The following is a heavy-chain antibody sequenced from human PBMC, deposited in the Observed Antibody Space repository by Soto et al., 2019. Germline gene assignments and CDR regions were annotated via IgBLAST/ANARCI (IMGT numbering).Heavy chain of an antibody. CDR1: GFTFSSYV. CDR3: ARAGCDGGRCYTLVGLRYGMDV. J-gene: IGHJ6*02. CDR2: ISYDGNNK. V-gene: IGHV3-30-3*01. Sequence: QVQLVESGGGVVQPGRSLRLSCAASGFTFSSYVMHWVRQAPGKGLAWVAVISYDGNNKYYADSVKGRFTISRDNSKNTLNLQMNSLRAEDTAVYYCARAGCDGGRCYTLVGLRYGMDVWGQGTTVTVSS. D-gene: IGHD2-15*01.